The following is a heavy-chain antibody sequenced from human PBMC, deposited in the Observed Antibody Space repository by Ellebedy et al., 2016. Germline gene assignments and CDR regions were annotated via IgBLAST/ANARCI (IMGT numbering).Heavy chain of an antibody. Sequence: ASVKVSCKVSGYSLTELSMHWVRQAPGKGLEWMGGFDPEDGETIYAQKFQGRVTMTEDTSTDTAVYYCATDLWGIAATGTVYWGQGTLVTVSS. D-gene: IGHD6-13*01. CDR1: GYSLTELS. CDR3: Y. J-gene: IGHJ4*02. V-gene: IGHV1-24*01. CDR2: FDPEDGET.